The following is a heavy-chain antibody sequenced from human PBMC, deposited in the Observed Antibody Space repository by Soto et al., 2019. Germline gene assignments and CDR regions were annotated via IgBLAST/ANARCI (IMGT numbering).Heavy chain of an antibody. CDR2: IYPGDSDT. V-gene: IGHV5-51*01. CDR1: GYSFTSYW. J-gene: IGHJ6*02. D-gene: IGHD3-3*01. CDR3: ARHQGHYDFWSGYKPYYYYYGMDV. Sequence: GESLKISCKGSGYSFTSYWIGWVRQMPGKGLEWMGIIYPGDSDTRYSPSFQGQVTISADKSISTAYLQWGSLKASDTAMYYCARHQGHYDFWSGYKPYYYYYGMDVWGQGTTVTVSS.